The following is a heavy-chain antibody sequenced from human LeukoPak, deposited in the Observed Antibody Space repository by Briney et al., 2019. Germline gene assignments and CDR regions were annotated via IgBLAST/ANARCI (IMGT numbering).Heavy chain of an antibody. D-gene: IGHD1-1*01. CDR2: THYSGST. J-gene: IGHJ4*02. CDR1: GGSVSSGEYY. CDR3: ARDHNF. Sequence: SETLSLTCTVSGGSVSSGEYYWSWIRQPPGKGLEWIGYTHYSGSTYYNPSLKSRVAISLDTSKNQFSLKVNSVTAADTAVYYCARDHNFWGQGTLVTVSS. V-gene: IGHV4-30-4*01.